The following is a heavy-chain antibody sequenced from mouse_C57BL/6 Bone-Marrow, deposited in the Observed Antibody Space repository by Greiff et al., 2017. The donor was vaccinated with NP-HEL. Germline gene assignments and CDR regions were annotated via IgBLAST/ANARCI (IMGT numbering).Heavy chain of an antibody. Sequence: QVQLQQPGAELVKPGASVKLSCKASGYTFTSYWMHWVKQRPGQGLEWIGMIHPTSGSTTYNEKFKSKATLTVDKSSSTAYMQLSSLTSEDSAVYYCARRVGSSYVGRARDYWGQGTAVTVSS. D-gene: IGHD1-1*01. CDR3: ARRVGSSYVGRARDY. CDR1: GYTFTSYW. CDR2: IHPTSGST. V-gene: IGHV1-64*01. J-gene: IGHJ4*01.